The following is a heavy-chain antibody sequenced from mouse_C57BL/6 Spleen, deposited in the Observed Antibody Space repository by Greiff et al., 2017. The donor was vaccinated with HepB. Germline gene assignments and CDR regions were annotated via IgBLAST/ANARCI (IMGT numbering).Heavy chain of an antibody. CDR3: ARSPIITTVVATPSFDY. V-gene: IGHV1-59*01. D-gene: IGHD1-1*01. CDR2: IDPSDSYT. CDR1: GYTFTSYW. J-gene: IGHJ2*01. Sequence: QVQLQQSGAELVRPGTSVKLSCKASGYTFTSYWMHWVKQRPGQGLEWIGVIDPSDSYTNYNQKFKGKATLTVDTSSSTAYMQLSSLTSEDSAVYYCARSPIITTVVATPSFDYWGQGTTLTVSS.